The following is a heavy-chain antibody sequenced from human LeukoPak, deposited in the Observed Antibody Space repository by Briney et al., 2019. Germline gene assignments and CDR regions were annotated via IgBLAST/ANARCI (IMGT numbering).Heavy chain of an antibody. V-gene: IGHV1-8*01. CDR2: MNPNSGNT. CDR3: ARGRLYDYVWGSYYV. J-gene: IGHJ4*02. D-gene: IGHD3-16*01. CDR1: GYTFTSYD. Sequence: ASVKVSCKASGYTFTSYDINWVRQANGPGLEWMGWMNPNSGNTGYAQKFQGRVTMTRNTSISTAYMELSSLRAEDTAVYYCARGRLYDYVWGSYYVWGQRTLVTVS.